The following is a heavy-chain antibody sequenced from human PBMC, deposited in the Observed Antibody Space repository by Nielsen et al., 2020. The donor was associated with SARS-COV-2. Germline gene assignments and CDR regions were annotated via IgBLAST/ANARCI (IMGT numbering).Heavy chain of an antibody. J-gene: IGHJ4*02. V-gene: IGHV4-59*01. Sequence: SETLSLTCTVSGGSISSYYWSWIRQPPGKGLEWIGYIYYSGSTNYNPSLKSRVTISVDTSKNQFSLKLSSVTAADTAVYYCARWATYYYGSGPFDYWGQGTLVTVSS. CDR2: IYYSGST. D-gene: IGHD3-10*01. CDR1: GGSISSYY. CDR3: ARWATYYYGSGPFDY.